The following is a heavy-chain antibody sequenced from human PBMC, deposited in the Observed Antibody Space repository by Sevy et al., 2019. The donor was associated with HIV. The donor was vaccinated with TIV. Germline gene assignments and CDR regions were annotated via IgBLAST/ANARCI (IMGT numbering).Heavy chain of an antibody. V-gene: IGHV3-21*01. D-gene: IGHD2-21*02. J-gene: IGHJ4*02. CDR2: ITGSGYN. CDR1: GFTFSSYD. CDR3: ARLSSCGSACYIFDY. Sequence: GESLKISCAASGFTFSSYDMHWVRQAPGKGLKWVSAITGSGYNSNEDSVKGRFTISRDDAKNSLYLQLNSLRVEDTAMYYCARLSSCGSACYIFDYWGQGTLVTVSS.